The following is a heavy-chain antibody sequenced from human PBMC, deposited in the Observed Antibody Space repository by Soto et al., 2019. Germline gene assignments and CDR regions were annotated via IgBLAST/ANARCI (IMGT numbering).Heavy chain of an antibody. CDR1: GGSLGSYS. D-gene: IGHD2-21*02. J-gene: IGHJ6*02. Sequence: SETLSPTRTVSGGSLGSYSWSWIRQPPGAGLGWIGYVFYTGRANYNASLKSRVSISLDTSNYQFFLKLSSVTAADTAVYYCARDGDGRMATNPYYYNGMDVWGPGTTVTVSS. V-gene: IGHV4-59*01. CDR3: ARDGDGRMATNPYYYNGMDV. CDR2: VFYTGRA.